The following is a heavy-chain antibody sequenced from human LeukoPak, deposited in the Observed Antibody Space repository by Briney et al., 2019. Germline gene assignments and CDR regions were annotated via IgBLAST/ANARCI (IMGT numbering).Heavy chain of an antibody. D-gene: IGHD3-10*01. CDR3: AKDQTPYGSGSYSPIDY. J-gene: IGHJ4*02. CDR2: ISGSGGST. V-gene: IGHV3-23*01. Sequence: QPGGSLRLSCAASGFTFSSYAMNWVRQAPGKGLEWVSGISGSGGSTHYADSVKGRFTISRDNSKNTLYLQVNSLRAEDTALYYCAKDQTPYGSGSYSPIDYWGQGTLVTVS. CDR1: GFTFSSYA.